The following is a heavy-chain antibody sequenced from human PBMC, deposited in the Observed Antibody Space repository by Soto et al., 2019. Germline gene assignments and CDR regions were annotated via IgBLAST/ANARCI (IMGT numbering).Heavy chain of an antibody. V-gene: IGHV1-69*01. Sequence: QVQLVQSGAEVKKPGSSVKVSCKASGGTFSSYAISWVRQAPGQGLEWMGGIIPIFGTANYAQKFQGRVTISADEATSTPYMKLINLKSEDTAVYYCASPIAAASSVFQHWGQDTLLTLCS. CDR1: GGTFSSYA. J-gene: IGHJ1*01. D-gene: IGHD6-13*01. CDR3: ASPIAAASSVFQH. CDR2: IIPIFGTA.